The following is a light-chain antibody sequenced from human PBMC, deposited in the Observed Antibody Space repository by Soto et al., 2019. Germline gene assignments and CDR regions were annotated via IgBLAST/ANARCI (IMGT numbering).Light chain of an antibody. CDR3: SSYTSSSTPYV. V-gene: IGLV2-14*01. CDR1: SSDVGGYNY. CDR2: EVS. J-gene: IGLJ1*01. Sequence: QSVLTQPASVSGSPGQSITISCTGTSSDVGGYNYVSWYQQHPGKAPKLMIYEVSNRPSGVSNRFSGSKSGNPASLTISWLQADDEADYYCSSYTSSSTPYVFGTGTKVTVL.